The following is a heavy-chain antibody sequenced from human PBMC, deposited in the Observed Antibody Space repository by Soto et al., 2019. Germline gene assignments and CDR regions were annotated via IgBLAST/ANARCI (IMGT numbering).Heavy chain of an antibody. CDR2: IIPIFGTA. CDR1: GGTFSSYA. CDR3: AREGRGWLQHTYYFDY. D-gene: IGHD5-12*01. Sequence: QVQLVQSGAEVKKPGSSVKVSCKASGGTFSSYAISWVRQAPGQGLEWMGGIIPIFGTANYAQKFQGRVTITADESTSTAYMELGSLRSEDTAVYYCAREGRGWLQHTYYFDYWGQGPLVTVSS. J-gene: IGHJ4*02. V-gene: IGHV1-69*12.